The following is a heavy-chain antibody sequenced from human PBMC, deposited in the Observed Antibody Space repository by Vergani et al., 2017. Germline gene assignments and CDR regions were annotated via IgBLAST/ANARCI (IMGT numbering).Heavy chain of an antibody. Sequence: QVQLVQSGAEVKKPGASVKVSCKASGYTFTSYGISWVRQAPGQGLEWMGWISAYNGNTNYAQKLQGRVTMTTDTSTSTAYMELRSLRSDDTAVYYCAGAHYDSLTGYFELYYYYGMDVWGQGTTVTVSS. CDR1: GYTFTSYG. J-gene: IGHJ6*02. D-gene: IGHD3-9*01. CDR3: AGAHYDSLTGYFELYYYYGMDV. V-gene: IGHV1-18*01. CDR2: ISAYNGNT.